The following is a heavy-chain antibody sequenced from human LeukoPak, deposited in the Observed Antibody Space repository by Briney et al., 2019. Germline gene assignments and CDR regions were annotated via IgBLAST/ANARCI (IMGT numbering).Heavy chain of an antibody. CDR3: AREPYYYDSSGYHGAFDI. J-gene: IGHJ3*02. Sequence: ASVKVSCKASGYTFTSYDINWVRQATGQGLEWMGWMNPNSGNTGYAQKFQGRVTMTRNTSISTAYVELSSLRSEDTAVYYCAREPYYYDSSGYHGAFDIWGQGTMVTVSS. CDR2: MNPNSGNT. CDR1: GYTFTSYD. V-gene: IGHV1-8*01. D-gene: IGHD3-22*01.